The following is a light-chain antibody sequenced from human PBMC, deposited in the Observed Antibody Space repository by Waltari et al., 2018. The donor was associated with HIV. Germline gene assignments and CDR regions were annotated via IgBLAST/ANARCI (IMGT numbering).Light chain of an antibody. Sequence: DIQMTQSPSTLSASVGDRVTTTCRASQSLTDWLAWYQQKPGKPPKLLIYKVSNLDTGVPSRFSGSGSGTEFTLTISSLQPEDFAIYYCQHYNSYLGAFGQGTKVEVK. CDR3: QHYNSYLGA. CDR2: KVS. V-gene: IGKV1-5*03. J-gene: IGKJ1*01. CDR1: QSLTDW.